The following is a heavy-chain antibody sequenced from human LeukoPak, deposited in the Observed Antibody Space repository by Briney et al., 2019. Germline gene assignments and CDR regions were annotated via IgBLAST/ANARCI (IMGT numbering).Heavy chain of an antibody. Sequence: ASVKVTCKASGYTFTNYYIHWVRQARGQGLEWMGIINPSGGRTTYSQKFRDRVTMTSDTSTRTVYMELSSLRFDDTAVYYCARAGLLDYSDLRAWANYYYSMDVWGQGTTVTVSS. CDR1: GYTFTNYY. V-gene: IGHV1-46*01. CDR3: ARAGLLDYSDLRAWANYYYSMDV. CDR2: INPSGGRT. J-gene: IGHJ6*03. D-gene: IGHD3-22*01.